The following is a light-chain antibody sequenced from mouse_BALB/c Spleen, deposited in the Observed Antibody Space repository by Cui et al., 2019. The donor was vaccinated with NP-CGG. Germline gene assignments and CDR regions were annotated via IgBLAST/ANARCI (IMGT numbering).Light chain of an antibody. Sequence: AVTHESALTTSPGETVTLTCRSSTGTVTNSNYANWVQEKPDHLFTGLIGGTNNRAPGVPARFSGSLIGDKAALTITGAQTEDEAIYFCALWYSNHWVFGGGTKLTVL. V-gene: IGLV1*01. CDR3: ALWYSNHWV. J-gene: IGLJ1*01. CDR2: GTN. CDR1: TGTVTNSNY.